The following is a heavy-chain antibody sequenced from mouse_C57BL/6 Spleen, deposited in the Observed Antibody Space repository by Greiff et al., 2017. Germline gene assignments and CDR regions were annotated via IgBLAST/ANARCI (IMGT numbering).Heavy chain of an antibody. V-gene: IGHV5-4*03. Sequence: EVMLVESGGGLVKPGGSLKLSCAASGFTFSSYAMSWVRQTPEKRLEWVATISDGGSYTYYPDNVKGRFTISRDNAKNNLYLQMSHLKSEDTAMYYCARGSTMVTTWYFDVWGTGTTVTVSS. CDR2: ISDGGSYT. J-gene: IGHJ1*03. CDR3: ARGSTMVTTWYFDV. D-gene: IGHD2-2*01. CDR1: GFTFSSYA.